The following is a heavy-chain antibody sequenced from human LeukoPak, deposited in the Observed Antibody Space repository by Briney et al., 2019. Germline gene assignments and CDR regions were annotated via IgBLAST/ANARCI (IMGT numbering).Heavy chain of an antibody. V-gene: IGHV1-69*01. Sequence: SVKVSCKASGGTFSSYAISWVRQAPGQGLEWMGGIIPIFGTANYAQKFQGRVTITADESTSTAYMELSSLRSEDAAVYYCARAPRADSPPDYWGQGTLVTVSS. CDR2: IIPIFGTA. J-gene: IGHJ4*02. D-gene: IGHD2-21*01. CDR1: GGTFSSYA. CDR3: ARAPRADSPPDY.